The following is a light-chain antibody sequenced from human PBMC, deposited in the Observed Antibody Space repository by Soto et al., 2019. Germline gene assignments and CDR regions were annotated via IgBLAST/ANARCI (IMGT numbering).Light chain of an antibody. Sequence: EIVMTQSPATLSVSPGERVTLSCRASQSVYSNLAWYQQKPGQAPRLLIYVSSTRATGIPARFSGSGSGTDFTLTISSLQSDDCAVYYCQQYNSWPLTVGGGTKVEIK. CDR3: QQYNSWPLT. CDR2: VSS. J-gene: IGKJ4*01. V-gene: IGKV3-15*01. CDR1: QSVYSN.